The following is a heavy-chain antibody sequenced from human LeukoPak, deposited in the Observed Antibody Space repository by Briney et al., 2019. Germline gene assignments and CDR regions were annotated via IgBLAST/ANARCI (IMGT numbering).Heavy chain of an antibody. CDR3: ATEDVVVPTAAQRPLDY. CDR2: IYYSRST. V-gene: IGHV4-39*02. D-gene: IGHD2-2*01. J-gene: IGHJ4*02. Sequence: SETLSLTCTVSGGSIRNSNYFWGWIRQPPGKGLEWIGSIYYSRSTYYNPSLKSRVTISIDTSKNEFSLKLSSVTAADTAVYYCATEDVVVPTAAQRPLDYWGQGTLSPSPQ. CDR1: GGSIRNSNYF.